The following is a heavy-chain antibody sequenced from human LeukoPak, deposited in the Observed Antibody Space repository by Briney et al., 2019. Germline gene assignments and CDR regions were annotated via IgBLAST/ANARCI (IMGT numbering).Heavy chain of an antibody. V-gene: IGHV4-34*01. Sequence: SETLSLTCAISGASFSGYSWTWIRQPPGKGLEWIGEINHSGSTNYNPSLKSRVTISVDTSKNQFSLKLSSVTAADTAVYYCARHKGGSTPYQDAFDIWGQGTMVTVSS. CDR2: INHSGST. D-gene: IGHD2-2*01. CDR1: GASFSGYS. CDR3: ARHKGGSTPYQDAFDI. J-gene: IGHJ3*02.